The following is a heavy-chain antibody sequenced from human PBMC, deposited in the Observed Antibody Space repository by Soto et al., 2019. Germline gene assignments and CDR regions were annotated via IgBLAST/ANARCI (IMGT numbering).Heavy chain of an antibody. CDR3: AREGDPPSYWRSGGSCYSPVDP. CDR2: IIPILGIA. Sequence: SVKVSCKASGGTFSSYTISWVRQAPGQGLEWMGRIIPILGIANYAQKFQGRVTITADKSTSTAYMELSSLRSGDTAVYYCAREGDPPSYWRSGGSCYSPVDPWGQGTLVTVSS. CDR1: GGTFSSYT. V-gene: IGHV1-69*04. J-gene: IGHJ5*02. D-gene: IGHD2-15*01.